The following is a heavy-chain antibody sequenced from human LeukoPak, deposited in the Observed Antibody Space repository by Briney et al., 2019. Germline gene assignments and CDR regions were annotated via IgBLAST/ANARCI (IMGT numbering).Heavy chain of an antibody. V-gene: IGHV3-48*03. D-gene: IGHD1-26*01. Sequence: GGSLRLSCAASGFTFSSYEMNWVRQAPGKGLEWVSYISSSGSTIYYADSVKGRFTISRDNAKNSLYLQMNSLRAEDTAAYYCAREVGATSVGAFDIWGQGTMVTVSS. CDR2: ISSSGSTI. CDR3: AREVGATSVGAFDI. CDR1: GFTFSSYE. J-gene: IGHJ3*02.